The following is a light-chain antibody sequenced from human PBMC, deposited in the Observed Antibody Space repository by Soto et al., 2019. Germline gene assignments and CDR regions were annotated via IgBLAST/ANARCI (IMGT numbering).Light chain of an antibody. V-gene: IGKV3-20*01. CDR3: QPYGSLPPRP. CDR2: GAS. CDR1: QSVSNDF. J-gene: IGKJ1*01. Sequence: EIVVTQSAGILSLTPGERATLSCRASQSVSNDFLAWYQQKPGQAPRLLIYGASTRATDVPDRFSGSGSGADFTLSISRLEPEDFAVYYCQPYGSLPPRPFGQGTKVDI.